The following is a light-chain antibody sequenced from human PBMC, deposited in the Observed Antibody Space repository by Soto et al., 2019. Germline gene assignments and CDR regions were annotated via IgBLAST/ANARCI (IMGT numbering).Light chain of an antibody. CDR3: QQYKFWRT. CDR1: QSVGDA. J-gene: IGKJ1*01. Sequence: ELMMTQSPATLSVSPGERATLSCRASQSVGDALAWFQQKPGQPPRLLIFDASSRASGIPARFSGSGSGTEFTLTISRLLSEDFGIYYCQQYKFWRTFGQGTKVDIK. CDR2: DAS. V-gene: IGKV3-15*01.